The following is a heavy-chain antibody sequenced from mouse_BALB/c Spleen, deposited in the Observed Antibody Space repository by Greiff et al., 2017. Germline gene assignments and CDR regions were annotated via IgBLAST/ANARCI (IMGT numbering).Heavy chain of an antibody. CDR1: GFNIKDTY. Sequence: EVKLMESGAELVKPGASVKLSCTASGFNIKDTYMHWVKQRPEQGLEWIGRIDPANGNTKYDPKFQGKATITADTSSNTAYLQLSSLTSEDTAVYYCARCGLLAWFAYWGQGTLVTVSA. CDR2: IDPANGNT. D-gene: IGHD1-1*01. V-gene: IGHV14-3*02. CDR3: ARCGLLAWFAY. J-gene: IGHJ3*01.